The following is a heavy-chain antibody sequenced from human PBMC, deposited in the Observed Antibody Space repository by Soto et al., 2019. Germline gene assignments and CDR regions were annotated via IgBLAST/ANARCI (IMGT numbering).Heavy chain of an antibody. Sequence: PXVSLRLSCAASGFTFSSYAMHGVRQAPGKGLEWVAVISYDGSNKYYADSVKGRFTISRDNSKNTLYLQMNSLRAEDTAVYYCASGHTMIVVGPFDYWGQGTLVTVSS. J-gene: IGHJ4*02. CDR1: GFTFSSYA. D-gene: IGHD3-22*01. CDR2: ISYDGSNK. CDR3: ASGHTMIVVGPFDY. V-gene: IGHV3-30-3*01.